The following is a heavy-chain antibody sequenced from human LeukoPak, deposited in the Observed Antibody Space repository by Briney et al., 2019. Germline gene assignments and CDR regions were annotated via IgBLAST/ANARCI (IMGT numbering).Heavy chain of an antibody. V-gene: IGHV3-7*01. CDR3: ARDQAARPLDY. CDR1: GFTFSEYW. D-gene: IGHD6-6*01. J-gene: IGHJ4*02. CDR2: IKEDGSEK. Sequence: GGSLRLSCAASGFTFSEYWMSWVRQAPGKGLEWVANIKEDGSEKYYVDSVKGRFTISRDNAKNLLYLQIYSLRAEDTAVYYCARDQAARPLDYWGQGTLVTVSS.